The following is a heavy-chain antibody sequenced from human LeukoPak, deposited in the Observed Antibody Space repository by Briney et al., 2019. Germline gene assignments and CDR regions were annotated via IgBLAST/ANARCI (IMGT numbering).Heavy chain of an antibody. CDR2: ISSNGGST. V-gene: IGHV3-64*01. D-gene: IGHD6-19*01. J-gene: IGHJ4*02. CDR3: ARASSGWYDY. Sequence: GGSLRLSCAASGFTFSTYATHWVRQAPGKGLEYVSAISSNGGSTYYANSVKGRFTISRDNSKNTLYLQMGSLRAEDMAVYYCARASSGWYDYWGQGTLVTVSS. CDR1: GFTFSTYA.